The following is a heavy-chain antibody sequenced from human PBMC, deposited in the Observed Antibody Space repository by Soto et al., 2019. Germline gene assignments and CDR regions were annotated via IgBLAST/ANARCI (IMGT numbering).Heavy chain of an antibody. J-gene: IGHJ6*02. CDR3: ARVIGYYDQMDV. CDR2: ISAYNGNT. D-gene: IGHD3-22*01. V-gene: IGHV1-18*01. Sequence: QVQLVQSGGEVKKPGASVKVSCKASGYTFTTYDLSWVRQAPGQGLEWMGWISAYNGNTNYAQNLQGRVTMTTDTATSTAYMELRSLRSDDTAVYYCARVIGYYDQMDVWGQGTTVTVSS. CDR1: GYTFTTYD.